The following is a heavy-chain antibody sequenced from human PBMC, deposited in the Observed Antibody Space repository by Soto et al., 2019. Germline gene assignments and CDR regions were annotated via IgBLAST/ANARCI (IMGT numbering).Heavy chain of an antibody. J-gene: IGHJ4*02. CDR3: ARGGVSTRTFDY. Sequence: GEPLKSPCKGSVYNFAGYWIAWVRQMPGKGLELMGIIYPSDSDTRYRPSFQGQVTISADKSISSAYLQWSSLRASDTAMYYCARGGVSTRTFDYWGQGTPVTVSS. CDR1: VYNFAGYW. CDR2: IYPSDSDT. D-gene: IGHD3-3*01. V-gene: IGHV5-51*01.